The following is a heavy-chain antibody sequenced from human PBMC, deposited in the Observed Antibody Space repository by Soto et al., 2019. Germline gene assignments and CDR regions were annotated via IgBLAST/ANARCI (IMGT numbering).Heavy chain of an antibody. CDR2: ISGSGGST. Sequence: LRLSCAASGFTFSSYAMSWVRQAPGKGLEWVSAISGSGGSTYYADSVKGRFTISRDNSKSTLYLQMNSLRAEDTAVYYCAKDYFVWSSEQPYYFDYWGQGTLVTVSS. CDR1: GFTFSSYA. J-gene: IGHJ4*02. CDR3: AKDYFVWSSEQPYYFDY. D-gene: IGHD3-16*01. V-gene: IGHV3-23*01.